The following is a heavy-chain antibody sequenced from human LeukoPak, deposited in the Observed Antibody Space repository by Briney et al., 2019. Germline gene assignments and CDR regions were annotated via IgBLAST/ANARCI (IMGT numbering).Heavy chain of an antibody. Sequence: SVKVSCKASGGTFSSYAISWVRQAPGQGLEWMGGIIPIFGTADYAQKFQGRVTITADESTSTAYMELSSLRSEDTAVYYCAKWVYGGYYFDYWGQGTLVTVSS. D-gene: IGHD4-23*01. J-gene: IGHJ4*02. CDR1: GGTFSSYA. CDR2: IIPIFGTA. CDR3: AKWVYGGYYFDY. V-gene: IGHV1-69*13.